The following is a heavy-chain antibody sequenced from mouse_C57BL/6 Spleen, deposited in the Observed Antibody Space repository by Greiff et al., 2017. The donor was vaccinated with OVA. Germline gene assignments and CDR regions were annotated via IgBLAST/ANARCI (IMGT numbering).Heavy chain of an antibody. CDR1: GFTFSSYA. D-gene: IGHD2-4*01. V-gene: IGHV5-4*03. CDR3: ARANYDYDVGYFDY. J-gene: IGHJ2*01. Sequence: EVKLVESGGGLVKPGGSLKLSCAASGFTFSSYAMSWVRQTPEKRLEWVATISDGGSYTYYPDNVKGRFTISRDNAKNNLYLQMSHLKSEDTAMYYCARANYDYDVGYFDYWGQGTTLTVSS. CDR2: ISDGGSYT.